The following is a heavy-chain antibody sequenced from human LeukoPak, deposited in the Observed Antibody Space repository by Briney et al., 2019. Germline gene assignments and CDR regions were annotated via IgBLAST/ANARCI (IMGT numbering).Heavy chain of an antibody. Sequence: GSLRLSCAASGFTFSSYGMHWVRQAPGKGLEWVAVIWYDGSNKYYADSVKGRFTISRDNSKNTLYLQMNSLRAEDTAVCYCARDSIVGAMWLDYWGQGTLVTVSS. CDR3: ARDSIVGAMWLDY. CDR2: IWYDGSNK. V-gene: IGHV3-33*01. CDR1: GFTFSSYG. J-gene: IGHJ4*02. D-gene: IGHD1-26*01.